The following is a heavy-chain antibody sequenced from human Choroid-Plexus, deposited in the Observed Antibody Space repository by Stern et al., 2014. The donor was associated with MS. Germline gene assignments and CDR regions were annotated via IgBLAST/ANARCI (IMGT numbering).Heavy chain of an antibody. J-gene: IGHJ4*02. CDR2: ISYDGSK. V-gene: IGHV3-30*18. CDR1: GFSFSSFG. CDR3: AEDRQYLTFFFDF. D-gene: IGHD2/OR15-2a*01. Sequence: VQLVESGGGVVQPGRPLRLSCAASGFSFSSFGMHWVRQAPGKGLEWVALISYDGSKDYADSVKGRFAISRDKSKNTLYLQMNSLRAEDTAVYYCAEDRQYLTFFFDFWGQGSLVTVSS.